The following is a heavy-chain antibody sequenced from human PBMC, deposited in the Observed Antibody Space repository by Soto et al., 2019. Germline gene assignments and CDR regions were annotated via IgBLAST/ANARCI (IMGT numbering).Heavy chain of an antibody. CDR3: AATLDWGSYDFGGYPS. CDR1: GFTFSRAA. CDR2: IVVASGKT. J-gene: IGHJ4*02. D-gene: IGHD3-22*01. V-gene: IGHV1-58*01. Sequence: ASVKVSCKGSGFTFSRAAVQWVRQARGQGLEWIGWIVVASGKTDYAPNLQERVTITRDMSTTTAYMELSDLSSEDTAVYYCAATLDWGSYDFGGYPSWGQGTLVTVSS.